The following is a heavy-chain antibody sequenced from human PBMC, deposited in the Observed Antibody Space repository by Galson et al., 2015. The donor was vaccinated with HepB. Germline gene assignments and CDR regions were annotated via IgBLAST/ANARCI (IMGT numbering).Heavy chain of an antibody. CDR2: ISTDNDNT. Sequence: SVKVSCKASGYSFTNYGISWVRQAPGQGLEWMGWISTDNDNTNYPQKLQGRVTMTTDTSTSTAYMELRSRRADDTAVYFCARDSYYGVVIAHDAFDIWCQGTMVTVSS. V-gene: IGHV1-18*01. J-gene: IGHJ3*02. CDR1: GYSFTNYG. D-gene: IGHD3-3*01. CDR3: ARDSYYGVVIAHDAFDI.